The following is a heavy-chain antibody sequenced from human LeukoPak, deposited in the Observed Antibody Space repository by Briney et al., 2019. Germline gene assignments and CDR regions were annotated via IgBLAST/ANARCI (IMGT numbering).Heavy chain of an antibody. J-gene: IGHJ1*01. CDR3: AKGAEIDH. D-gene: IGHD3-9*01. CDR2: MTGPADTT. CDR1: GFNFNNFA. V-gene: IGHV3-23*01. Sequence: GGPLRLSCAASGFNFNNFAMSWVRQAPGKGPEWLSAMTGPADTTYYAESVKGRFTISRDYSKSMVYLQMTSLRVEDTAIYYCAKGAEIDHWGQGTLVTVST.